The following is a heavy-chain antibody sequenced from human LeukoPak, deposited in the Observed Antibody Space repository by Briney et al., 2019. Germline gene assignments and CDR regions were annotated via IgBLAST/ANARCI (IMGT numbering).Heavy chain of an antibody. Sequence: GGSLRLSCAASGFTFSSFGISWVRQAPGKGLEWVSTISGRDANTYYADSAEGRFTISRDNSKNTLYLQMNSLRDEDTAVYYCARRSDYGSDGSYFDYWGQGTPVTVSS. CDR2: ISGRDANT. J-gene: IGHJ4*02. CDR1: GFTFSSFG. CDR3: ARRSDYGSDGSYFDY. V-gene: IGHV3-23*01. D-gene: IGHD4-17*01.